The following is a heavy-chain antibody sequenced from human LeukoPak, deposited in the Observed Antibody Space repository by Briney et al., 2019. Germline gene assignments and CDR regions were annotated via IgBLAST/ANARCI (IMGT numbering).Heavy chain of an antibody. V-gene: IGHV3-23*01. CDR2: LSGSGTAT. D-gene: IGHD6-25*01. Sequence: PGGSLRLSCEASEFTFSRFAVNWIRQPPGTGLEWVSTLSGSGTATYYADSLKGRFTTSRDNSNDTLYLQMDNPIADDTAVYYCAKRLGGHYFHFYYMDAWGKGTSVIVSS. J-gene: IGHJ6*03. CDR3: AKRLGGHYFHFYYMDA. CDR1: EFTFSRFA.